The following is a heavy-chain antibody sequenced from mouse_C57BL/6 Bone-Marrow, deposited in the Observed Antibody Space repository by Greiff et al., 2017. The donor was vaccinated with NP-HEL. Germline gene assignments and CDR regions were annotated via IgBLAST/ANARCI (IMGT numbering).Heavy chain of an antibody. V-gene: IGHV2-2*01. CDR2: IWSGGST. J-gene: IGHJ4*01. Sequence: QVQLQQSGPGLVQPSQSLSITCTVSGFSLTSYGVHWVRQSPGKGLEWLGVIWSGGSTAYNAAFISRLSISKDDSKSQVFFKMNSLQADDTAIDYCARMGDYDEGDAMDYWGQGTSVTVSS. CDR1: GFSLTSYG. CDR3: ARMGDYDEGDAMDY. D-gene: IGHD2-4*01.